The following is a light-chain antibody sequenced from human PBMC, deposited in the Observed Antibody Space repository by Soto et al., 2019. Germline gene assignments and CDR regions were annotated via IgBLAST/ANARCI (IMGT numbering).Light chain of an antibody. V-gene: IGLV2-14*01. Sequence: QSVLTQPASVSGSPGQSITISCTGTSSDVGGYNYVSWYQQHPGKAPKLMIYDVSNRPSGVSNRFSGSKSGNTASLTISGIQAEYEADYYCSSYTSSSTPVVFGGGTKLTVL. CDR1: SSDVGGYNY. CDR3: SSYTSSSTPVV. J-gene: IGLJ2*01. CDR2: DVS.